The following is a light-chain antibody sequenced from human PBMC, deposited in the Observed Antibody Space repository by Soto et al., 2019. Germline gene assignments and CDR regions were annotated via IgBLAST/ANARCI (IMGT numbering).Light chain of an antibody. CDR3: QQYGSSKT. J-gene: IGKJ1*01. CDR2: GAS. CDR1: QSVTSSY. Sequence: PGERATLSCRASQSVTSSYLAWYQQKPGQAPKILVYGASSRATGIPDRFSGSGSGTDFTLTISRLEPEDFAVYYSQQYGSSKTFGQGTKVDIK. V-gene: IGKV3-20*01.